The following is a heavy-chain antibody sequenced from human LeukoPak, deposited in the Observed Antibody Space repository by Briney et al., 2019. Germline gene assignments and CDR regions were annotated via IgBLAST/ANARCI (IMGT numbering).Heavy chain of an antibody. CDR2: IYPADSDT. CDR1: GYSFTSYW. Sequence: GESLKISCKGSGYSFTSYWIGWLRQMPGKGLEWMGIIYPADSDTRYSPSFQGRVTISADKSISTAYLQWSSLKASDTAMYFCARLGGFDAFDIWGQGTMVTVSS. J-gene: IGHJ3*02. V-gene: IGHV5-51*01. CDR3: ARLGGFDAFDI.